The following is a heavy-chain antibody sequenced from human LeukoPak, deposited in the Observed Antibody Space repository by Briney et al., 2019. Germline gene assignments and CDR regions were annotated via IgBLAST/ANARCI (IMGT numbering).Heavy chain of an antibody. V-gene: IGHV3-23*01. D-gene: IGHD4-17*01. CDR3: AKDLRTTSGLGFFDY. CDR1: GFTFSTYT. J-gene: IGHJ4*02. CDR2: IGNNGGGI. Sequence: GGSLRLSCAASGFTFSTYTMYWVRHPPGKRLEWVSIIGNNGGGIHYADSVKGRFTISRDNSKNTLYLQMNSLRAEDTAVYYCAKDLRTTSGLGFFDYWGQGTLVTVSS.